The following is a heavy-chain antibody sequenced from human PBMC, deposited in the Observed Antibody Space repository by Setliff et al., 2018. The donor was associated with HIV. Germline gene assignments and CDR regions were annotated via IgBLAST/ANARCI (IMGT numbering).Heavy chain of an antibody. D-gene: IGHD6-13*01. Sequence: SETLSLTCTFSGGSVSSTNYFWGWIRQPPGKGLEWIGTIYYHGSTYYNPSLKSRVTISIDTSKNQFPLQLTSVTAADTAVYFCARHAAAAPFRYWGQGTLVTVSS. CDR3: ARHAAAAPFRY. CDR2: IYYHGST. J-gene: IGHJ4*02. V-gene: IGHV4-39*01. CDR1: GGSVSSTNYF.